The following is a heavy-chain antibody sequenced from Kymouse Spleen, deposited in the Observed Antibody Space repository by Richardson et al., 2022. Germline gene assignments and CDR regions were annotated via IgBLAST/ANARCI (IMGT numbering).Heavy chain of an antibody. V-gene: IGHV4-34*01. CDR2: INHSGST. J-gene: IGHJ6*02. Sequence: QVQLQQWGAGLLKPSETLSLTCAVYGGSFSGYYWSWIRQPPGKGLEWIGEINHSGSTNYNPSLKSRVTISVDTSKNQFSLKLSSVTAADTAVYYCARDSSSSDYYYGMDVWGQGTTVTVSS. D-gene: IGHD6-6*01. CDR3: ARDSSSSDYYYGMDV. CDR1: GGSFSGYY.